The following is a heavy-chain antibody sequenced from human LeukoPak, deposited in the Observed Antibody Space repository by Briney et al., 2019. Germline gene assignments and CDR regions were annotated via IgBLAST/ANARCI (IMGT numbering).Heavy chain of an antibody. V-gene: IGHV3-66*01. CDR3: TRGRYQFLGPNDS. Sequence: PGGSLRLSCAASGLTVSSNYMSWVRQAPGKGLEWVSILYSGGTTYYVDSVRGRFTVSRDNDKNSVYLQLNSLRDEDTAVYYCTRGRYQFLGPNDSWGQGSLVSVSS. CDR1: GLTVSSNY. J-gene: IGHJ4*02. CDR2: LYSGGTT. D-gene: IGHD1-14*01.